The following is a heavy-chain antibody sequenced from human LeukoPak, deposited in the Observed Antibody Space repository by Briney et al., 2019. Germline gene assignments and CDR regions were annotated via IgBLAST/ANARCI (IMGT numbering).Heavy chain of an antibody. CDR1: GFSFSAYG. D-gene: IGHD6-13*01. CDR2: IWYDGSSK. V-gene: IGHV3-33*01. Sequence: PGGSLRLSCAASGFSFSAYGVHWVRQAPGKGLEWVAVIWYDGSSKDYADSVKGRFTLSRDNSKNTLYLQMNSLTVEDTAAYYCARSQSSSLIDYWGQGTLVTVSS. CDR3: ARSQSSSLIDY. J-gene: IGHJ4*02.